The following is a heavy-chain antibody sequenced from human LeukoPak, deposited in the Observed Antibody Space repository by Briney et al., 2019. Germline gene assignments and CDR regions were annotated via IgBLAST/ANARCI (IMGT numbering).Heavy chain of an antibody. J-gene: IGHJ4*02. Sequence: AGSPLRLSGAALGFTFRAYGMTWGGKAPGKGLDGVAAILQGGMKFYADSVKRRFTMSRDTSKNTLSLRTNSRGAENTAVYSCARRMGDTRYCSGYSYFPPDYSGQG. V-gene: IGHV3-30*04. CDR2: ILQGGMK. CDR1: GFTFRAYG. D-gene: IGHD2-15*01. CDR3: ARRMGDTRYCSGYSYFPPDY.